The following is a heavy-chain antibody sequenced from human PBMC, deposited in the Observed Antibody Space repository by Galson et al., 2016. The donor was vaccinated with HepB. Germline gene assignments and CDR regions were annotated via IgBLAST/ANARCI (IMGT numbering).Heavy chain of an antibody. Sequence: CAVSGTTSSTDAMHWVRQAPGKGLEWVAGISYDGSDTYYADSVKGRFTISRDNSKNTLYLQMSSLRADDTAVYYCAKSDGYCSGGRCFSFGDYWGQGTLVAVSS. V-gene: IGHV3-30*18. D-gene: IGHD2-15*01. CDR3: AKSDGYCSGGRCFSFGDY. CDR2: ISYDGSDT. CDR1: GTTSSTDA. J-gene: IGHJ4*02.